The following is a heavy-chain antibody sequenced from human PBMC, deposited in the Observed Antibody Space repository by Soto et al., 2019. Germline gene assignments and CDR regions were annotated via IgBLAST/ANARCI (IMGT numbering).Heavy chain of an antibody. CDR3: ARGGGPYVLFNEV. CDR1: GGLFSSFA. V-gene: IGHV1-69*01. J-gene: IGHJ4*02. CDR2: IIPVFGTT. Sequence: QEQLVQSGPEVKKPGSSVKVSCKDSGGLFSSFAISWVRQAPGQGLEWLGGIIPVFGTTNYAERFQGRVTITADESTNTAYMELRSLISGDTAMYYCARGGGPYVLFNEVWGQGTLVTVSS. D-gene: IGHD3-10*02.